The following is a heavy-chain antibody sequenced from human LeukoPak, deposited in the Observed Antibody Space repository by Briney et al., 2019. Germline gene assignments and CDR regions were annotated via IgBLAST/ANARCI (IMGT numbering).Heavy chain of an antibody. D-gene: IGHD3-22*01. CDR1: RGSISSSSYY. CDR2: ISYSGST. V-gene: IGHV4-39*02. Sequence: KTSETLSLTCTVSRGSISSSSYYWGWIRQPPGKGLDWIGSISYSGSTYFIPSLKSRVTISVDTSKNQFSLKLSSVTAADTAVYYCARDLPDGSGYYYFDYWGQGTLVTVSS. J-gene: IGHJ4*02. CDR3: ARDLPDGSGYYYFDY.